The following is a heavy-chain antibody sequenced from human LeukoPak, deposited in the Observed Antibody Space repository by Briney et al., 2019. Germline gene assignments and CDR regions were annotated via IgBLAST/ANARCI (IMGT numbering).Heavy chain of an antibody. Sequence: SETLSLTCAVYGGSFSGYYWSWIRQPPGKGLEWIGEINHSGSTNYNPSLKSRVTISVDTSKNQFSLKLSSVTAADTAVYYCARGIAVPRYFQHWGQGTLVTVSS. J-gene: IGHJ1*01. V-gene: IGHV4-34*01. CDR2: INHSGST. CDR3: ARGIAVPRYFQH. D-gene: IGHD6-19*01. CDR1: GGSFSGYY.